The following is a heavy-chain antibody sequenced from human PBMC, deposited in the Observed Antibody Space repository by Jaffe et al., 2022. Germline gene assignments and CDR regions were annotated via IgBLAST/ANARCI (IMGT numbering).Heavy chain of an antibody. CDR1: GFTFSSYG. Sequence: QVQLVESGGGVVQPGRSLRLSCAASGFTFSSYGMHWVRQAPGKGLEWVAVISYDGSNKYYADSVKGRFTISRDNSKNTLYLQMNSLRAEDTAVYYCAKGFGKQQLPMPQHWGQGTLVTVSS. V-gene: IGHV3-30*18. CDR3: AKGFGKQQLPMPQH. CDR2: ISYDGSNK. J-gene: IGHJ1*01. D-gene: IGHD6-13*01.